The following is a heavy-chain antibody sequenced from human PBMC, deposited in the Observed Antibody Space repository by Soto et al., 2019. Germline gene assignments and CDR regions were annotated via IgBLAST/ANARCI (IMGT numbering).Heavy chain of an antibody. Sequence: QVHLVQSGAEVKKPGASVKVSCKGSGYTFTSYGITWVRQAPGEGLEWMGWISAHNGNTDYAQRLQGRVTVTTDTSTSTAYRELRSLRSNDTAVYYCARGRYGDYWGQGALVTVSS. D-gene: IGHD1-1*01. CDR1: GYTFTSYG. CDR2: ISAHNGNT. V-gene: IGHV1-18*01. CDR3: ARGRYGDY. J-gene: IGHJ4*02.